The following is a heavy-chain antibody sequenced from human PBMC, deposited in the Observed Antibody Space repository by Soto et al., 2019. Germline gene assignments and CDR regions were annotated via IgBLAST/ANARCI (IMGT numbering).Heavy chain of an antibody. Sequence: GGSLRLSCATSGFTFSNAWMSWVRQAPGKGLEWVGRINSNSDGGTTDYAAPVKGRFTISRDDSKNTLYLQMNSLETEDTAVYYCATQKQLELARGWVLSAFDIWGQGTMVTVSS. V-gene: IGHV3-15*01. CDR3: ATQKQLELARGWVLSAFDI. CDR1: GFTFSNAW. CDR2: INSNSDGGTT. J-gene: IGHJ3*02. D-gene: IGHD1-1*01.